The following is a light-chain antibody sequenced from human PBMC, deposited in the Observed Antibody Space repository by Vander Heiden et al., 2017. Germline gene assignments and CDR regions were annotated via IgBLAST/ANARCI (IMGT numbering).Light chain of an antibody. CDR3: QSYANGLGGLV. CDR1: SSNIEAAYD. CDR2: GNS. V-gene: IGLV1-40*01. Sequence: QSPLTPPPSMSASPAPRVTISCTGSSSNIEAAYDVHWYQQLPGAAPKLLIYGNSNRPSGVPDRFSGSKSGTSASLAITRLQAENEADDDCQSYANGLGGLVFGGGTKLTVL. J-gene: IGLJ3*02.